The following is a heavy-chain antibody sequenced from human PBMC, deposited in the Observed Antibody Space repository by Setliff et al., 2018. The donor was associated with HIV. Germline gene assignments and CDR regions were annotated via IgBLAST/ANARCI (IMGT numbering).Heavy chain of an antibody. J-gene: IGHJ4*02. CDR3: TTIVGFCSSTRCYSDY. Sequence: LSLTCTVSGGSISSYYWSWIRQAPGKGLEWVGRIKSKTDGGTTDYVTPVKGRFTISRDDSKNTLYLQMNSLKTEDTAVYYCTTIVGFCSSTRCYSDYWGQGTLVTVSS. CDR2: IKSKTDGGTT. D-gene: IGHD2-2*01. CDR1: GGSISSYY. V-gene: IGHV3-15*01.